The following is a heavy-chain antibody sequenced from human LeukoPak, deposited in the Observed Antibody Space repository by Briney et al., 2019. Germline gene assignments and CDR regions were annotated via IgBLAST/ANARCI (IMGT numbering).Heavy chain of an antibody. D-gene: IGHD4-17*01. Sequence: SETLSLTCTVSGDSISSYYWSWIRQPPGKGLEWIGYIYYSGSTNYNPSLRSRVTISVDTSRTQFSLKLTSVTAADTAVYYCARGPPGDNDAFDIWGQGTMVTVSS. CDR1: GDSISSYY. J-gene: IGHJ3*02. CDR3: ARGPPGDNDAFDI. CDR2: IYYSGST. V-gene: IGHV4-59*01.